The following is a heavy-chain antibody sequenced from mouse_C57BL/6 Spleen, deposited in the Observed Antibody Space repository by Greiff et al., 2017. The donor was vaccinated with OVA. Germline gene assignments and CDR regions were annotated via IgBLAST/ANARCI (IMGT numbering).Heavy chain of an antibody. CDR1: GYTFTSYW. D-gene: IGHD2-3*01. J-gene: IGHJ2*01. CDR2: IYPGSGST. Sequence: QVQLKQPGAELVKPGASVKMSCKASGYTFTSYWITWVKQRPGQGLEWIGDIYPGSGSTNYNEKFKSKATLTVDTSSSTACMQLSSLTSEDSAVYYCARFDDGYYLYYFDYWGQGTTLTVSS. CDR3: ARFDDGYYLYYFDY. V-gene: IGHV1-55*01.